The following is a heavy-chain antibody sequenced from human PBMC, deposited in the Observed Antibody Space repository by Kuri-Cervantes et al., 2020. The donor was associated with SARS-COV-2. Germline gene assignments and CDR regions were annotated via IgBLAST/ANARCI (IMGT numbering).Heavy chain of an antibody. CDR3: ARHRAWIQLSRIDY. D-gene: IGHD5-18*01. V-gene: IGHV4-34*01. CDR2: INHSGST. J-gene: IGHJ4*02. Sequence: SETLSLTWAVYGGSFSGYYWSWIRQPPGKGLEWIGEINHSGSTHYNPSLKSRVTISVDTSKNQFSLKLSSVTAAGTAVYYCARHRAWIQLSRIDYWGQGTLVTVSS. CDR1: GGSFSGYY.